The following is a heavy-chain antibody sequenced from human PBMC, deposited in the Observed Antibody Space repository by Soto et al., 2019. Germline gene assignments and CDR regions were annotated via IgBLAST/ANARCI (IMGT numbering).Heavy chain of an antibody. D-gene: IGHD3-16*02. CDR2: IYYSGST. CDR3: ARVAGVGVFVS. J-gene: IGHJ5*02. V-gene: IGHV4-39*01. CDR1: GGSISSSSYY. Sequence: TSETLSLTCTVSGGSISSSSYYWGWIRQPPGKGLEWIGSIYYSGSTYYNPSLKSRVTISVDTSKNQFSLKLSSVTAADTAVYYCARVAGVGVFVSWGQGTLVTVSS.